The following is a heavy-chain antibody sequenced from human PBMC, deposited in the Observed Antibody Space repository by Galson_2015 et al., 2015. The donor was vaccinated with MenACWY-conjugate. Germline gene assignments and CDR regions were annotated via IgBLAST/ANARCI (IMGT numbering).Heavy chain of an antibody. CDR1: GYTFTTYS. CDR2: INAGNGNT. D-gene: IGHD2-2*01. V-gene: IGHV1-3*01. Sequence: SVKVSCKASGYTFTTYSIHWVRQAPGQRLEWMGWINAGNGNTKYSQNFQGRVTITWDTSATTAYMELSSLRSEDTAVYYCSRSPKVVVPAAFFDSWGQGTLVTVSS. CDR3: SRSPKVVVPAAFFDS. J-gene: IGHJ4*02.